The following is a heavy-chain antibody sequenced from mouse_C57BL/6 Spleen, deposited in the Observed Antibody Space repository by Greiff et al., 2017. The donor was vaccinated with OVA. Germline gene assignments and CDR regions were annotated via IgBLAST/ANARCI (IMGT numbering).Heavy chain of an antibody. CDR1: GFSLTSYG. Sequence: VMLVESGPGLVAPSQRLSITCTVSGFSLTSYGVDWVRQPPGKGLEWLGVIWGGGSTNYNSALMSRLSISKDNSKSQVFLKMNSLQTDDTAMYYCAKRGGDYYGSSLYAMDYWGQGTSVTVSS. CDR3: AKRGGDYYGSSLYAMDY. D-gene: IGHD1-1*01. V-gene: IGHV2-9*01. CDR2: IWGGGST. J-gene: IGHJ4*01.